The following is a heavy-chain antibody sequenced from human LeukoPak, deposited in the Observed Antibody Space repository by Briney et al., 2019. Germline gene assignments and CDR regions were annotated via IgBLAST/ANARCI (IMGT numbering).Heavy chain of an antibody. CDR3: ARIHYDSSGYYYYYYYMDV. D-gene: IGHD3-22*01. CDR2: IYYSGST. J-gene: IGHJ6*03. V-gene: IGHV4-39*07. CDR1: GDSISSGTYY. Sequence: SETLSLTCTVSGDSISSGTYYWGWIRQPPGKGLEWIGSIYYSGSTYYNPSLKSRVTISVDTSKNQFSLRLSSVTAADTAVYYCARIHYDSSGYYYYYYYMDVWGKGTTVTGSS.